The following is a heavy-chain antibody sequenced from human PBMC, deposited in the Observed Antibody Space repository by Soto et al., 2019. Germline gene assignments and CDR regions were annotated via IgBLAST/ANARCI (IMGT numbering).Heavy chain of an antibody. CDR3: ATQLLIAAAGTDYYYGMDV. D-gene: IGHD6-13*01. J-gene: IGHJ6*02. Sequence: QVQLVQSGAEVKKPGSSVKVSCKASGGTFSSYAISWVRQAPGQGLEWLGGIIPIFGTTNYAQKFQGRVTITADKSTSTAYMELSSLRSEDTAVYYCATQLLIAAAGTDYYYGMDVWGQGTTVTVSS. CDR1: GGTFSSYA. CDR2: IIPIFGTT. V-gene: IGHV1-69*06.